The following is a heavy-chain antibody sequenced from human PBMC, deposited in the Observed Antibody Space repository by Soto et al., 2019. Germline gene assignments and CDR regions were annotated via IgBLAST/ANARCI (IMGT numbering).Heavy chain of an antibody. V-gene: IGHV3-23*01. CDR2: ISESGGRT. CDR3: AKPSDGDFLDH. Sequence: GGSLRLSCAASGFTFSNYAMSWVRQAPGRGLEWVSDISESGGRTYYADPVKGRFAISRDNSKNALYLQMNSLRAEDTAVYYCAKPSDGDFLDHWGQGTLVPGSS. CDR1: GFTFSNYA. J-gene: IGHJ5*02.